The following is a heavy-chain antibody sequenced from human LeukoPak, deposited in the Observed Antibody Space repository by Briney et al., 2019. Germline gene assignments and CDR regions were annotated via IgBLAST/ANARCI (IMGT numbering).Heavy chain of an antibody. CDR3: AQELSDIFVVRTDS. CDR2: MSAYNDRT. D-gene: IGHD3-9*01. J-gene: IGHJ4*02. CDR1: GLTFSNYW. Sequence: PGGSLRLSCAASGLTFSNYWMDWVRQTPGKGLEWVATMSAYNDRTHYADSVRGRFTVSRDNSKNTLSLQMNSLREDDTAVYYCAQELSDIFVVRTDSWGQGTLVTVSS. V-gene: IGHV3-23*01.